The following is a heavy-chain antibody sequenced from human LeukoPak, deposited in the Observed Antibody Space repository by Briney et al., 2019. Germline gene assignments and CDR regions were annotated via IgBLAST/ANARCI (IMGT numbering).Heavy chain of an antibody. V-gene: IGHV1-8*01. J-gene: IGHJ6*03. Sequence: ASVKVSCKASGYTFTSYDINWVRQATGQGLEWMGWMNPNSGNTGYAQEFQGRVTMTRNTSISTAYMELSSLRSDDTAVYYCARDRVPWGSSRRYYMDVWGKGTTVTVSS. CDR3: ARDRVPWGSSRRYYMDV. CDR2: MNPNSGNT. CDR1: GYTFTSYD. D-gene: IGHD6-6*01.